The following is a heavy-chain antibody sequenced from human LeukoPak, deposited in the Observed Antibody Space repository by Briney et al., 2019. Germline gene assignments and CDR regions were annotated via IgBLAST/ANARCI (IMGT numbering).Heavy chain of an antibody. Sequence: SETLSLTCTVSGGSISSSSYYWGWIRQPPGKGLEWIGYIYYSGSTNYNPSLKSRVTISVDTSKNQFSLKLSSVTAADTAVYYCAREGGYYDSSGRRFDYWGLGTLVTVSS. CDR1: GGSISSSSYY. D-gene: IGHD3-22*01. V-gene: IGHV4-61*05. CDR3: AREGGYYDSSGRRFDY. J-gene: IGHJ4*02. CDR2: IYYSGST.